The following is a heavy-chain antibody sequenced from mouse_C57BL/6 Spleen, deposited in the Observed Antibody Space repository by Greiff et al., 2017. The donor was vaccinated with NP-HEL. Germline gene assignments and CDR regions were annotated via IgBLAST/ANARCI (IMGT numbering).Heavy chain of an antibody. CDR2: INPNNGGT. J-gene: IGHJ4*01. CDR3: ARGNWEGYYAMDY. CDR1: GYTFTDYN. Sequence: EVQLQQSGPELVKPGASVKMSCKASGYTFTDYNMHWVKQSHGKSLEWIGYINPNNGGTSYNQKFKGKATLTVNKSSSTAYMELRSLTSEDSAVYYCARGNWEGYYAMDYWGQGTSVTVSS. D-gene: IGHD4-1*01. V-gene: IGHV1-22*01.